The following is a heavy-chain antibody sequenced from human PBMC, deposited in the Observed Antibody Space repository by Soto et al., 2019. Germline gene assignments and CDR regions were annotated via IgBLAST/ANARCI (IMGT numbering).Heavy chain of an antibody. CDR1: GFPFSSYA. CDR2: ISGSGGST. J-gene: IGHJ6*02. D-gene: IGHD6-13*01. Sequence: GGSLRLSCAASGFPFSSYAMSWVRQAPGKGLEWVSAISGSGGSTYYADSVKGRFTISRDNSKNTLYLQMNSLRAEDTAVYYCAKDKVRAAAVIFNSLNYYYGMDVWGQGTTVTVSS. V-gene: IGHV3-23*01. CDR3: AKDKVRAAAVIFNSLNYYYGMDV.